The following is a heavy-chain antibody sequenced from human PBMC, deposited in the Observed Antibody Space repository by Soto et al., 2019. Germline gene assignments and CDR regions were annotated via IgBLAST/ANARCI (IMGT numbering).Heavy chain of an antibody. J-gene: IGHJ5*02. CDR3: ARHGFYGDYASNYFGP. CDR2: IYPGNSDA. D-gene: IGHD4-17*01. CDR1: VDHLATHL. Sequence: GASLPRSDRACVDHLATHLSAWVPQLPGKGLEYMGIIYPGNSDARYSPSFQGQVAFSADKSISTAYLHWSSLKASDTAMYYCARHGFYGDYASNYFGPWGQGTLVTVS. V-gene: IGHV5-51*01.